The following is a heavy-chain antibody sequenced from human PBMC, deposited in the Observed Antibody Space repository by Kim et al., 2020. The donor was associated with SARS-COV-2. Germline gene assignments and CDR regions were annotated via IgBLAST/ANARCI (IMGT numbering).Heavy chain of an antibody. CDR2: IKSKTDGGTT. Sequence: GGSLRLSCAASGFTFSNAWMSWVRQAPGKGLEWVGRIKSKTDGGTTDYAAPVKGRFTISRDDSKNTLYLQMNSLKTEDTAVYYCTTQGPIRYFDWLLLTTKTITAPYWGQGTLVTVSS. D-gene: IGHD3-9*01. CDR1: GFTFSNAW. V-gene: IGHV3-15*01. J-gene: IGHJ4*02. CDR3: TTQGPIRYFDWLLLTTKTITAPY.